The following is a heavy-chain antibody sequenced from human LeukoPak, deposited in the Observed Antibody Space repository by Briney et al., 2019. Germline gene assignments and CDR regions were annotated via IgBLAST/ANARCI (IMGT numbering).Heavy chain of an antibody. CDR2: ISSSSSYT. V-gene: IGHV3-11*06. Sequence: GGSLRLSCAASGFTFSDYYMSWIRQAPGKGLEWVSYISSSSSYTNYADSVKGRFTISRDNAKNSLYLQMNSLRAEDTAVYYCARAYYYGSGSYPLDYWGQGTLVTVSS. CDR1: GFTFSDYY. J-gene: IGHJ4*02. CDR3: ARAYYYGSGSYPLDY. D-gene: IGHD3-10*01.